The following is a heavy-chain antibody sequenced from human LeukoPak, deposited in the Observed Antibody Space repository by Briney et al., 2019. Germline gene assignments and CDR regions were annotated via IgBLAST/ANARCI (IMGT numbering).Heavy chain of an antibody. CDR2: IWYDGSNK. J-gene: IGHJ4*02. CDR3: ARARGSGSAYFDY. Sequence: PGRSLRLSCAASGFTFSSYGMHWVRQAPGKGLEWVAVIWYDGSNKYYADSVKGRFTISRGNSKNTLYLQMNSLRAEDTAVYYCARARGSGSAYFDYWGQETLVTVSS. D-gene: IGHD3-10*01. CDR1: GFTFSSYG. V-gene: IGHV3-33*01.